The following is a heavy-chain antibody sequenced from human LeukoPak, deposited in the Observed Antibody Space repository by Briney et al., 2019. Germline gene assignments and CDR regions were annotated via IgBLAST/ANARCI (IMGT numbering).Heavy chain of an antibody. J-gene: IGHJ4*02. CDR1: GYTFTSYG. CDR2: ISAYNGNT. Sequence: ASVKVSCKPSGYTFTSYGISWVRQAPGQGLEWMEWISAYNGNTNYAQKLQGRVTMTTDTSTSTAYMELRSLRSDDTAVYYCARDPDGVAVAGTLDDYWGQGTLVTVSS. D-gene: IGHD6-19*01. CDR3: ARDPDGVAVAGTLDDY. V-gene: IGHV1-18*01.